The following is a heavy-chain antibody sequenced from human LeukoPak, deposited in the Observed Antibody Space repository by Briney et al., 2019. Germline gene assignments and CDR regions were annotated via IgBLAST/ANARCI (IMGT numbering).Heavy chain of an antibody. Sequence: GGSLRLSCAASGFTFSSYAMSWVRQAPGKGLEWVSAIIGSGGSTYYADSMKGRFTITKDNSKNTLYLQMNSLRAEDTALYYCAKVWWLSGDFDIWGQGTMVTVSS. V-gene: IGHV3-23*01. CDR2: IIGSGGST. CDR1: GFTFSSYA. CDR3: AKVWWLSGDFDI. D-gene: IGHD2-8*02. J-gene: IGHJ3*02.